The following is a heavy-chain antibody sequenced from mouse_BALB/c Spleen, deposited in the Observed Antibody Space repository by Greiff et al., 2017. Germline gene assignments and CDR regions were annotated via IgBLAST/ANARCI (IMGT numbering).Heavy chain of an antibody. CDR3: ARDYYYGREAMDY. Sequence: EVQGVESGGGLVKPGGSLKLSCAASGFTFSSYAMSWVRQSPEKRLEWVAEISSGGSYTYYPDTVTGRFTISRDNAKNTLYLEMSSLRSEDTAMYYCARDYYYGREAMDYWGQGTSVTVSS. CDR1: GFTFSSYA. CDR2: ISSGGSYT. D-gene: IGHD1-1*01. V-gene: IGHV5-9-4*01. J-gene: IGHJ4*01.